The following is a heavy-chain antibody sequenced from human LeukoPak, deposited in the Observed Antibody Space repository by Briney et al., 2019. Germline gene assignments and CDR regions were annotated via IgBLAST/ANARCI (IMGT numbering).Heavy chain of an antibody. J-gene: IGHJ4*02. V-gene: IGHV3-23*01. CDR1: GFTLSTYS. CDR3: AKLMVRGVTQYYFDY. D-gene: IGHD3-10*01. CDR2: ISGSGGST. Sequence: GGSLRLSCAASGFTLSTYSLNWVRQAPGKGLEWVSAISGSGGSTYYADSVKGRFTISRDNSKNTLYLQMNSLRAEGTAVYYCAKLMVRGVTQYYFDYWGQGTLVTVSS.